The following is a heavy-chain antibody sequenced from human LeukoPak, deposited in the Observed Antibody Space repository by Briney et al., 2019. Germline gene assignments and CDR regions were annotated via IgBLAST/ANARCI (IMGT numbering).Heavy chain of an antibody. V-gene: IGHV1-18*01. CDR3: ARGQGYCSGGSCQYYYYYGMDV. CDR1: GYIFTTYD. Sequence: ASVKVSCKASGYIFTTYDISWVRQAPGQGLEWMGWISAYNGNTNYAQKLQGRVTMTTDASTSTAYMELSSLRSEDTAVYYCARGQGYCSGGSCQYYYYYGMDVWGQGTTVTVSS. CDR2: ISAYNGNT. D-gene: IGHD2-15*01. J-gene: IGHJ6*02.